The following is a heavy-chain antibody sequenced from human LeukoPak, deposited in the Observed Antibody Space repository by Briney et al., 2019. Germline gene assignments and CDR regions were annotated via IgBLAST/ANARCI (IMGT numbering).Heavy chain of an antibody. Sequence: PSETLSLTCTVSGGSISTDAYYWAWIRQPPGKGLAWIGSVYYSGTTYYNPSLKSRITIFVDTSKNQFSLRMTSVTAADTAVYYCARATGAFDIWGQGTMVTVSS. CDR1: GGSISTDAYY. D-gene: IGHD1-1*01. J-gene: IGHJ3*02. CDR2: VYYSGTT. CDR3: ARATGAFDI. V-gene: IGHV4-39*01.